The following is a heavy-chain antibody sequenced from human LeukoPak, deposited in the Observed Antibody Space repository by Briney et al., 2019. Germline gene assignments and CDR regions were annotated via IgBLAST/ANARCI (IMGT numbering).Heavy chain of an antibody. V-gene: IGHV1-24*01. CDR2: FDPEDGET. Sequence: GASVRVSCKVSGYTLTELSMHWVRQAPGKGLEWMGGFDPEDGETIYAQKFQGRVTMTEDTSTDTAYMELSSLRSEDTAVYYCATDRPGGGSYYFHYWGQGTLVTVSS. CDR1: GYTLTELS. D-gene: IGHD1-26*01. J-gene: IGHJ4*02. CDR3: ATDRPGGGSYYFHY.